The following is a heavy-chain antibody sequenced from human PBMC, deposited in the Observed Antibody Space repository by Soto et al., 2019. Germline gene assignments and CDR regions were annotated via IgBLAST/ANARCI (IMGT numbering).Heavy chain of an antibody. CDR2: IYPGDSDT. Sequence: GESLNISCKGSGYSFSSYWIGWVRQMPGKGLEWMGIIYPGDSDTRYSPSFQGQVTISADKSISTAYLQWSSLKASDTAMYYCARHGCSSSSCNPTESSYYKDVSSKGTRDIVSS. CDR1: GYSFSSYW. J-gene: IGHJ6*03. D-gene: IGHD2-2*01. CDR3: ARHGCSSSSCNPTESSYYKDV. V-gene: IGHV5-51*01.